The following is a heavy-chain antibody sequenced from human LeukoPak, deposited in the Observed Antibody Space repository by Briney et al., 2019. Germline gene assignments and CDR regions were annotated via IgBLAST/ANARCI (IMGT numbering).Heavy chain of an antibody. Sequence: GGSLRLSCAASGFTSSDYTMNWVRQSPGKGLEWVSGISVSDDSAYYADSVKGRFTISRDKSSNVLHLQMNSLRAEDTAVYYCARDRYCVSTNCPYDCWGQGTPVTVSS. D-gene: IGHD2-2*01. V-gene: IGHV3-23*01. CDR3: ARDRYCVSTNCPYDC. CDR1: GFTSSDYT. J-gene: IGHJ4*02. CDR2: ISVSDDSA.